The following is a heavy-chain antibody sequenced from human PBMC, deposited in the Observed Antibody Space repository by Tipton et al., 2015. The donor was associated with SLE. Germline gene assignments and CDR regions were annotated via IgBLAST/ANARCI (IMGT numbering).Heavy chain of an antibody. Sequence: TLSLTCTVSGDSISSRYWWSWVRQPPGKGLQWIGEIFHSGSTNYNPPLKSRLAISLDKSKNQFSLKLNSLTAADTAVYYCARRIRRFAFDIWGQGTMVTVSS. CDR1: GDSISSRYW. CDR2: IFHSGST. V-gene: IGHV4-4*02. J-gene: IGHJ3*02. D-gene: IGHD2/OR15-2a*01. CDR3: ARRIRRFAFDI.